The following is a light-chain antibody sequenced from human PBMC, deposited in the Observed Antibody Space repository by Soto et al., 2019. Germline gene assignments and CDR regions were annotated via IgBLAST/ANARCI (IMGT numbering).Light chain of an antibody. CDR1: SYNIGAGYD. V-gene: IGLV1-40*01. CDR2: DDT. J-gene: IGLJ2*01. CDR3: QSSDSSLSGSVV. Sequence: QSVLTQPPSVSGAPGQRVTISCAGSSYNIGAGYDVNWYQQFPGTAPKLLIYDDTNRPSGVTDRFSGSKSATSASLAITGLQAEDEANYYCQSSDSSLSGSVVFGGGTKLTVL.